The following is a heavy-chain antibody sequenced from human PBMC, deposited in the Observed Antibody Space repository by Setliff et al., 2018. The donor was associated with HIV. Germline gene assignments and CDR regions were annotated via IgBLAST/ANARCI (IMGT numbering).Heavy chain of an antibody. D-gene: IGHD6-19*01. CDR1: GGSISSSSYY. V-gene: IGHV4-39*01. Sequence: PSETLSLTCTVSGGSISSSSYYWGWIRQPPGKGLEWIGSIYYSGSTYYNPSLKSRVTISVDTSKNQFSLKLSSVTAADTAVYYCAKTPAVAPLSDAFDIWGQGTMVTVSS. CDR3: AKTPAVAPLSDAFDI. CDR2: IYYSGST. J-gene: IGHJ3*02.